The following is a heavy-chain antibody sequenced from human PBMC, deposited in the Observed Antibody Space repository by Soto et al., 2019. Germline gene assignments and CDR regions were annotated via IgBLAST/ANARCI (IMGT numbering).Heavy chain of an antibody. CDR1: GYSFTSYW. V-gene: IGHV5-51*01. Sequence: PGESLKISCKGSGYSFTSYWIGWVRQMPGKGLEWMGIIYPGDSDTRYSPSFQGQVTISADKSISTAYLQWSSLKASDTAMYYCATHGVRYYDSGGYYYLVWGQGTLVTVSS. CDR2: IYPGDSDT. CDR3: ATHGVRYYDSGGYYYLV. J-gene: IGHJ4*02. D-gene: IGHD3-22*01.